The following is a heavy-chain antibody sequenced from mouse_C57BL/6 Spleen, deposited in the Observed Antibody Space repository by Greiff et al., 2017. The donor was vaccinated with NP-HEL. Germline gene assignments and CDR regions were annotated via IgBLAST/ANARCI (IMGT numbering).Heavy chain of an antibody. V-gene: IGHV1-53*01. Sequence: VQLQQPGTELVKPGASVKLSCKASGYTFTSYWMHWVKQRPGQGLEWIGNINPSNGGTNYNEKFKSKATLTVDKSSSTAYMQLSSLTSEDSAVYYCAREEYYGSKIFDYWGQGTTLTVSS. CDR1: GYTFTSYW. CDR3: AREEYYGSKIFDY. J-gene: IGHJ2*01. CDR2: INPSNGGT. D-gene: IGHD1-1*01.